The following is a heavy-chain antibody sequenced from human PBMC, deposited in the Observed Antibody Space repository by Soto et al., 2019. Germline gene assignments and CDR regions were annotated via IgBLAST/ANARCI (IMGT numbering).Heavy chain of an antibody. V-gene: IGHV1-18*01. Sequence: ASVKVSCKASGYTFTSYGISWVRQAPGQGLEWMGWISAYNGNTNYAQKLQGRVTMTTDTSTSTAYMELRSLRSDDTAVYYCARDREIVVVVAAIRVNTSQAQSYFYYGMDVWGQGTTVTVSS. J-gene: IGHJ6*02. CDR2: ISAYNGNT. D-gene: IGHD2-15*01. CDR1: GYTFTSYG. CDR3: ARDREIVVVVAAIRVNTSQAQSYFYYGMDV.